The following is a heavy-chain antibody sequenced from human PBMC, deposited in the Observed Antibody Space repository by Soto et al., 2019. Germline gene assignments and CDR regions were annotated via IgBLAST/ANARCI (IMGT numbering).Heavy chain of an antibody. CDR3: ARDHRWGYEYGYYGDS. CDR2: MHRNGNST. Sequence: EVQLVESGGGVVRPGGSLRLACVVSGFSLDEYGMSWVRQAPGKGPEWVSGMHRNGNSTGYADSVKGRFTISRDDAKNSLYLQMNSLQGEETAFYYCARDHRWGYEYGYYGDSWRHGTLVTVSS. CDR1: GFSLDEYG. D-gene: IGHD4-17*01. V-gene: IGHV3-20*04. J-gene: IGHJ5*01.